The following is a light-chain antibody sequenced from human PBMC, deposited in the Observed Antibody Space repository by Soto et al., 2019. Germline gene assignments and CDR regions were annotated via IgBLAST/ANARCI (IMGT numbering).Light chain of an antibody. CDR2: DVN. V-gene: IGLV2-8*01. Sequence: QSALTQPPSASGSPGQSVAISCTGTASDIGGYSFVSWHQQHPGKAPKLLIYDVNKRPSGVPDRFSGSKSGNTASLTVSGLQAEDEAEYYCSAHGGTNPYVFGTGTKLTVL. J-gene: IGLJ1*01. CDR3: SAHGGTNPYV. CDR1: ASDIGGYSF.